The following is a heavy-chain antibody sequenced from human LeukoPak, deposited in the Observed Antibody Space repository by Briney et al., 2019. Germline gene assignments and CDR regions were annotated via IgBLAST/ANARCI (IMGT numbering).Heavy chain of an antibody. J-gene: IGHJ4*02. Sequence: GGSLRLSCAASGFTFDSYAMTWVRQAPGKGLEWVSAISGSGSDTYYADSVKGRFTISRDNSRNTFYLQMNSLRAEDTAVYYCARDGGYSSGWFDYWGQGTLVTVSS. CDR2: ISGSGSDT. D-gene: IGHD6-19*01. V-gene: IGHV3-23*01. CDR1: GFTFDSYA. CDR3: ARDGGYSSGWFDY.